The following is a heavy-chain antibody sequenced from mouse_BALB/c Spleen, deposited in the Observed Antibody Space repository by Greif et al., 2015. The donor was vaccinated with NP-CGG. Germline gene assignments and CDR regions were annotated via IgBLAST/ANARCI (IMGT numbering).Heavy chain of an antibody. D-gene: IGHD2-2*01. CDR3: RGMGLRTYFDY. V-gene: IGHV14-4*02. J-gene: IGHJ2*01. Sequence: EVQLQQSGAELVRSGASVKLSCTASGFNIKDYYMHWVKQRPEQGLEWIGWIDPENGDTEYAPKFQGKATMTADTSSNTAYLQLSSLTSEDTAVYYCRGMGLRTYFDYWGQGTTLTVSS. CDR1: GFNIKDYY. CDR2: IDPENGDT.